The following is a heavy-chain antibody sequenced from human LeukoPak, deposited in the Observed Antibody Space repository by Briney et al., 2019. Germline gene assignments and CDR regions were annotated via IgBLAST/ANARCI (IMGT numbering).Heavy chain of an antibody. CDR2: IKQDGSEK. CDR3: ARDVYRIVVVPHYFDY. J-gene: IGHJ4*02. D-gene: IGHD3-22*01. Sequence: GGSLRLSCAAPGFTFSSYWISWVRQAPGKGLEWVANIKQDGSEKYYVDSVKGRFTISRDNAKNSLYLQMNSLRAEDTAVYYCARDVYRIVVVPHYFDYWGQGTLVTVSS. CDR1: GFTFSSYW. V-gene: IGHV3-7*01.